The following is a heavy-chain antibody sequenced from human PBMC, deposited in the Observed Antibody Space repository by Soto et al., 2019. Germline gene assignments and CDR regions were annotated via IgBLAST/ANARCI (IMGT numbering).Heavy chain of an antibody. Sequence: PGESLKISCQGSGYIFTSYWVTWVRQMPGKGLEWMGRIDPSDSYTNYSPSFQGHVTISADKSISTAYLQWSSLKASDTAMYYCARQGRSGYPNWLDPWGQGTLVTVSS. CDR3: ARQGRSGYPNWLDP. V-gene: IGHV5-10-1*01. D-gene: IGHD3-3*01. J-gene: IGHJ5*02. CDR2: IDPSDSYT. CDR1: GYIFTSYW.